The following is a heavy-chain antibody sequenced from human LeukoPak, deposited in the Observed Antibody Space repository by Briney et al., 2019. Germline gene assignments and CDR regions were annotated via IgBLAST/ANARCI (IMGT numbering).Heavy chain of an antibody. D-gene: IGHD3-9*01. CDR1: GFTFSSYG. V-gene: IGHV3-33*01. Sequence: PGRSLRLSCAASGFTFSSYGMHWVRQAPGKGLKWVAVIWYDGSNKYYADSVKGRFTGSRDNSKNTLYLQMNSLRAEDTAVYYCARDRGLRYFDWLSPILEFSMDVWGQGTTVTVSS. CDR3: ARDRGLRYFDWLSPILEFSMDV. J-gene: IGHJ6*02. CDR2: IWYDGSNK.